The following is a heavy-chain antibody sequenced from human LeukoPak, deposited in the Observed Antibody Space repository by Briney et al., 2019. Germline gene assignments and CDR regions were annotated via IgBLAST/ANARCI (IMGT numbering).Heavy chain of an antibody. D-gene: IGHD3-16*01. CDR2: IRYTGST. CDR1: GGSVSGHY. CDR3: ARLHALGAEEFDP. J-gene: IGHJ5*02. Sequence: SETLSLTCTVSGGSVSGHYWSWIRQSPGKGLEWIGYIRYTGSTNYNPSLNSRVTMSVDTPHNQFSLRLTSVTAADTAVYYCARLHALGAEEFDPWGQGALVTVSS. V-gene: IGHV4-59*02.